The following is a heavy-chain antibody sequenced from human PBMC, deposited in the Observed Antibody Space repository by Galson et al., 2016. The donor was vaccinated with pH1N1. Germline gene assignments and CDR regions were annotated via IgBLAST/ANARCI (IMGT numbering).Heavy chain of an antibody. J-gene: IGHJ3*01. Sequence: PALVKPTQTLTLTCTFSGFSVRTSGVGVAWIRQPPGKALEWLALIYWDDDKRYSLSLKNRLTITKDISKNQVVLTMTNMDPADTATYYCAHREVTITNAFDVWGQGTMVTVSS. CDR1: GFSVRTSGVG. CDR2: IYWDDDK. CDR3: AHREVTITNAFDV. V-gene: IGHV2-5*02. D-gene: IGHD5-12*01.